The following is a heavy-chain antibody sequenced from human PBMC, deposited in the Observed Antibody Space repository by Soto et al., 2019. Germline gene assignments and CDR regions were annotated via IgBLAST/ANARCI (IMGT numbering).Heavy chain of an antibody. CDR3: AKDRAYRHYYYAMDV. CDR2: ISYDKSNK. D-gene: IGHD2-21*01. CDR1: GFSFSSST. J-gene: IGHJ6*02. Sequence: GGSLRLSCSASGFSFSSSTMYWVRQASVKGLEWVALISYDKSNKYYAESVKGRFTISRDNSKNTLYLEMDSLRAEDTAVYYCAKDRAYRHYYYAMDVWGQGTTVTVSS. V-gene: IGHV3-30*18.